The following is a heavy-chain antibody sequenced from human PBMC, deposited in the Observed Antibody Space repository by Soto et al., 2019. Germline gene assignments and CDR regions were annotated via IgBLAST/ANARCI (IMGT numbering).Heavy chain of an antibody. D-gene: IGHD3-10*01. CDR2: IIPIFGTA. CDR1: GGTFSSYA. CDR3: ALTGVRGVMWTRSDASDI. J-gene: IGHJ3*02. V-gene: IGHV1-69*01. Sequence: QVQLVQSGAEVKKPGSSVKVSCKASGGTFSSYAISWVRQAPGQGLEWMGGIIPIFGTANYAQKFQGRVTITADESTSTAYMELSSLRSDDTAVYYCALTGVRGVMWTRSDASDIWGQGTMVTVSS.